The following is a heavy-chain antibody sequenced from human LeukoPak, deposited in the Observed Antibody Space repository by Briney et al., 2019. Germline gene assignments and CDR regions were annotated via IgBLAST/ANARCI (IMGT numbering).Heavy chain of an antibody. Sequence: SETLSLTCTVSGGSTSSYYWSWIRQPPGKGLEWIGCIYYSGSTNYNPSLKSRVTISVDTSKNQFSLKLSSVTAADTAVYYCARALAPPAGSRPQQSRYCSSTSCYATYYYYGMDVWGQGTTVTVSS. D-gene: IGHD2-2*01. J-gene: IGHJ6*02. CDR2: IYYSGST. CDR3: ARALAPPAGSRPQQSRYCSSTSCYATYYYYGMDV. CDR1: GGSTSSYY. V-gene: IGHV4-59*01.